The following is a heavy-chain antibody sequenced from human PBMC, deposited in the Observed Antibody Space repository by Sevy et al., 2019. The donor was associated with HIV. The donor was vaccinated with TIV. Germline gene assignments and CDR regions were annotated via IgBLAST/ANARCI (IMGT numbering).Heavy chain of an antibody. V-gene: IGHV1-18*04. CDR3: ASTRFLEWLLDDYYYYMDV. CDR1: GYTFTSYG. CDR2: ISAYNGNT. J-gene: IGHJ6*03. D-gene: IGHD3-3*01. Sequence: ASVKVSCKASGYTFTSYGISWVRQAPGQGLEWMGWISAYNGNTNYAQKLQGTVTMTTDTSTSTAYMELRSLRSDDTAVYYCASTRFLEWLLDDYYYYMDVWGKGTTVTVSS.